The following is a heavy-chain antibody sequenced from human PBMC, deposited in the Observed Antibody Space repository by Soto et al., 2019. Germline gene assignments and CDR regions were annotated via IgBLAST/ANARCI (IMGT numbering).Heavy chain of an antibody. V-gene: IGHV3-15*07. CDR3: TTDSHLSTTMVHFDF. Sequence: PGGSLRLSCAASGFTISDVWLNWVRQAPGKGLEWVGRIKSRIDGGTTDFAAPVRGRFAISRDESQNTVYLEISSLQIEDTAVYYCTTDSHLSTTMVHFDFWGHGTLVTVSS. D-gene: IGHD2-8*01. CDR1: GFTISDVW. J-gene: IGHJ4*01. CDR2: IKSRIDGGTT.